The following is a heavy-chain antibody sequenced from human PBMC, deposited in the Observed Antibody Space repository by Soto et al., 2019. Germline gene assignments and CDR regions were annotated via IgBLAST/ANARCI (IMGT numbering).Heavy chain of an antibody. CDR3: ARDYMVRGVMRWCYP. D-gene: IGHD3-10*01. V-gene: IGHV4-4*02. J-gene: IGHJ5*02. Sequence: QVQLQESGPGLVKPSGPLSLTCAVSVGSISSSNWWRWVRRPPGKGLEWIGEIYHSGSTNYNPSLKSRVTIAVDKSKNQFALKLSSVTAADTAVYYCARDYMVRGVMRWCYPWGRGTLVTVSS. CDR2: IYHSGST. CDR1: VGSISSSNW.